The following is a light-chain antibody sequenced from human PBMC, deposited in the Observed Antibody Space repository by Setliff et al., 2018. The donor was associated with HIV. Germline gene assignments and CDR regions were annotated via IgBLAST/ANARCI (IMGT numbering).Light chain of an antibody. V-gene: IGLV2-23*02. J-gene: IGLJ1*01. CDR3: CSFAGSSTYV. CDR1: SSDVGGYNY. Sequence: QSALTQPPSASGSPGQSVTISCTGTSSDVGGYNYVSWYVQRPGKAPKLIIYDVTKRPSGVSHRFSGSKSVNTASLTISELQAEDEADYYCCSFAGSSTYVFGTGTKVTVL. CDR2: DVT.